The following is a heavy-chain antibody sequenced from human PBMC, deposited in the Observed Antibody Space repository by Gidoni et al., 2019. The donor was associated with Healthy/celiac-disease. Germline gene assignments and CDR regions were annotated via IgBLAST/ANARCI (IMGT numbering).Heavy chain of an antibody. D-gene: IGHD2-15*01. CDR3: ARATGVVVPNWFDP. Sequence: QVQLRESGPGLVKPSETLSLTCTVSGYSISSGYSWGWIRQPPGKGLEWIGSIYHSGSTYYNPSLKSRVTISVDTSKNQFSLKLSSVTAADTAVYYCARATGVVVPNWFDPWGQGTLVTVSS. J-gene: IGHJ5*02. CDR1: GYSISSGYS. V-gene: IGHV4-38-2*02. CDR2: IYHSGST.